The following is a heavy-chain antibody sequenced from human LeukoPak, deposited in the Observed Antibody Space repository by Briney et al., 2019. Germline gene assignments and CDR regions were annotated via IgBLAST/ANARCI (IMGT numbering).Heavy chain of an antibody. D-gene: IGHD3-10*01. CDR1: GFTFSSYW. V-gene: IGHV3-74*01. Sequence: GGSLRLSCAASGFTFSSYWMHWVRQAPGKGLVWVSRINSDGSSTSYADSVKGRFTISRDNAKNTLYLQMNSLRAEDTAVYYCARGVGITLHPAVDYWGQGTLVSVSS. CDR3: ARGVGITLHPAVDY. J-gene: IGHJ4*02. CDR2: INSDGSST.